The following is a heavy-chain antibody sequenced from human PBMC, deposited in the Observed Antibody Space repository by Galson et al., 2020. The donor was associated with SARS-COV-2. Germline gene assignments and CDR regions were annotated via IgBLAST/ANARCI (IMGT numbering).Heavy chain of an antibody. CDR1: GGSPGSGAYY. D-gene: IGHD1-1*01. CDR3: ARDPGNAGMDG. CDR2: IYFTGST. Sequence: QTLSLTCTLSGGSPGSGAYYWSWIRQHPMTGREWIGYIYFTGSTYSHPSIKSRVTLSVHPSQNYFSLSLRSLPASATAVYYCARDPGNAGMDGWGQGTTVTVSS. J-gene: IGHJ6*02. V-gene: IGHV4-31*03.